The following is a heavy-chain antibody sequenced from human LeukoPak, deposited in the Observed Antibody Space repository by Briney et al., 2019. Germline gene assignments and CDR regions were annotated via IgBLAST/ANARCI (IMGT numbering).Heavy chain of an antibody. CDR3: ARDRRIVMGGYYFDY. D-gene: IGHD1-26*01. J-gene: IGHJ4*02. V-gene: IGHV1-69*13. CDR2: IIPIFGTA. CDR1: GGTFSSYA. Sequence: GASVKVSCKASGGTFSSYAISWVRQAPGQGLEWMGGIIPIFGTANYAQKFQGRVTITADESTSTAYMELSSLRSEDTAVYYCARDRRIVMGGYYFDYWGQGTLVTVSS.